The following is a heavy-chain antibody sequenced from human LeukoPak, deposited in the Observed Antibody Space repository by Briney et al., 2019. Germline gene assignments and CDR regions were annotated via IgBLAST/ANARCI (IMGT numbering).Heavy chain of an antibody. Sequence: SETLSLTCTISGGSISSSSYYWGWIRQPPGKGLEWIGSIYYSGSTYYNPSLKSRVTISVDTSKNQFSLKLSSVTAADTAMYYCARDPGYDFWSGQKGWFDPWGQGALVTVSS. CDR1: GGSISSSSYY. CDR3: ARDPGYDFWSGQKGWFDP. V-gene: IGHV4-39*07. CDR2: IYYSGST. D-gene: IGHD3-3*01. J-gene: IGHJ5*02.